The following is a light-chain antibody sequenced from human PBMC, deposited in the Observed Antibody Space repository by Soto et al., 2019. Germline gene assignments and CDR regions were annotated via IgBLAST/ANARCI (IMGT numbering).Light chain of an antibody. Sequence: DIQMTQSPLSLSASVGDRVTITCRASQGITNYLAWYQHQPGKVPRLLIYAASTLQSGVPSRFSGSGSGTDFTLTISSLQPEDVAIYYCHKYNNDPFTFGPGTKVDIK. CDR3: HKYNNDPFT. V-gene: IGKV1-27*01. CDR2: AAS. CDR1: QGITNY. J-gene: IGKJ3*01.